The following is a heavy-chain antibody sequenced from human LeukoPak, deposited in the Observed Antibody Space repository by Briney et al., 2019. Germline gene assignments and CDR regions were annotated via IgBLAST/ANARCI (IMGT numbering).Heavy chain of an antibody. CDR1: GFTFSSYW. V-gene: IGHV3-7*03. J-gene: IGHJ4*02. CDR2: INQGESEK. Sequence: GGSLRLSCAASGFTFSSYWMSWVRQAPGKGLECVANINQGESEKYYVDSVKGRFTISRENARNSLYLQMNSLRAEDTDVYYCGRADRERTVDYWGQGVLVTVSS. D-gene: IGHD3/OR15-3a*01. CDR3: GRADRERTVDY.